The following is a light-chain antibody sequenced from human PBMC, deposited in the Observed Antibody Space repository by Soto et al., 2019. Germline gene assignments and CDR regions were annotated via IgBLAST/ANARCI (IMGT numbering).Light chain of an antibody. J-gene: IGKJ1*01. Sequence: EIVMTQSPATLPVSPGERATLSCRASQSVSSNLAWYQQKPGQAPRLLIYGASNRATGIPDRFSGSGSGTDFTLTISSLQAEDVAVYYCQQYYSTSTFGQGTKVDIK. CDR3: QQYYSTST. CDR2: GAS. V-gene: IGKV3D-15*01. CDR1: QSVSSN.